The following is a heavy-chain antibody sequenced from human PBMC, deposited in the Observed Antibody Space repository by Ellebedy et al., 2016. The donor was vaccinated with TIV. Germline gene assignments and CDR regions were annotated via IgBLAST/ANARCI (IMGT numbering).Heavy chain of an antibody. D-gene: IGHD1-7*01. V-gene: IGHV1-2*04. CDR2: INPTGGGS. CDR1: GYTFSAYE. CDR3: ARGIYYGTNVFDV. J-gene: IGHJ3*01. Sequence: AASVKVSCKASGYTFSAYEIHWVRQVPGQGPEWMGWINPTGGGSNFAQRFRGWVTMTRDTSINTVYMELRRVKADDTAVYYCARGIYYGTNVFDVWGQGTMVSVSS.